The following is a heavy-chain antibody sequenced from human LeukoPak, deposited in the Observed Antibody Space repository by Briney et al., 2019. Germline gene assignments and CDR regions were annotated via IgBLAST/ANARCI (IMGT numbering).Heavy chain of an antibody. CDR3: ARAAGYCRTTICLFDY. CDR2: MDYSGSA. V-gene: IGHV4-59*01. D-gene: IGHD2-2*01. CDR1: GGSNSSYY. Sequence: SGTLSLTCTVSGGSNSSYYWSWIRQPPGKGLEWIAYMDYSGSADYNPSLKSRVTMSLDTPNNQFSLRLSSVTAADTAEYYCARAAGYCRTTICLFDYWGQGTLVTVSS. J-gene: IGHJ4*02.